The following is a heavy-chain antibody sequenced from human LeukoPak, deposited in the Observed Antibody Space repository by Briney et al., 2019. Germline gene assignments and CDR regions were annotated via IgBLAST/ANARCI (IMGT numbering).Heavy chain of an antibody. Sequence: PGGSLRLSCAASGFTFSSYAMSWVRQAPGKGLEWVSAISGSGGSTYYADSVKGRFTISRDNAKNSLYLQMNSLRAEDTAVYYCARDSMKQLVFDYWGQGTLVTVSS. CDR2: ISGSGGST. CDR1: GFTFSSYA. J-gene: IGHJ4*02. CDR3: ARDSMKQLVFDY. V-gene: IGHV3-23*01. D-gene: IGHD6-6*01.